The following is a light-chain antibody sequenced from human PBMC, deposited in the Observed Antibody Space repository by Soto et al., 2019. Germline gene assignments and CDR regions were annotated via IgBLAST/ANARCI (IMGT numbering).Light chain of an antibody. V-gene: IGLV2-14*01. J-gene: IGLJ3*02. CDR3: SSYTSSWV. Sequence: QSALTQPASVSGSPGQSITISCTGTSSDVGGYNYVSWYQQHPGKAPKLIIYDVSNRPSGVSNRFSGSKSGNTASLTISGLQAEDEADYYCSSYTSSWVFGGGTKLTVL. CDR2: DVS. CDR1: SSDVGGYNY.